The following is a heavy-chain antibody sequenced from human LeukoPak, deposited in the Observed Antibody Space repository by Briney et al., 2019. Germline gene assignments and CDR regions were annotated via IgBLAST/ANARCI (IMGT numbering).Heavy chain of an antibody. D-gene: IGHD3-3*01. CDR3: AKDGGGSLEWLPPMDV. J-gene: IGHJ6*02. Sequence: GRSLRLSCAASGFTFNNYAMHWVRQAPGKGLEWVAVISYDGTNKYYADSVKGRFTISRDNSKNTLYLQMNSLRAEDTAVYYCAKDGGGSLEWLPPMDVWGQGTMVTVS. CDR2: ISYDGTNK. CDR1: GFTFNNYA. V-gene: IGHV3-30-3*01.